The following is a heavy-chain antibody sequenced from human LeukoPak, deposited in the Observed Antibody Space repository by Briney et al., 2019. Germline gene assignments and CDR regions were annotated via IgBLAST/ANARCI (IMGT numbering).Heavy chain of an antibody. D-gene: IGHD4-17*01. V-gene: IGHV3-7*01. CDR2: IKQDGSEK. Sequence: GGSLRLSCAASGFTFSSYWMSWVRQAPGKGLEWVANIKQDGSEKYYVDSVKGRLTISRDNAKNSLYLQMNSLRAEDTAVYFCASSHDYGDYVADYWGQGTLVTVSS. J-gene: IGHJ4*02. CDR1: GFTFSSYW. CDR3: ASSHDYGDYVADY.